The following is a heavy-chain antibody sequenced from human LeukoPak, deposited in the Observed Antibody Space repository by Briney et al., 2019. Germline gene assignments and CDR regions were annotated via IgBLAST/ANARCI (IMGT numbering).Heavy chain of an antibody. CDR1: GFTFSSYE. V-gene: IGHV3-48*03. Sequence: QSGGSLRLSCAASGFTFSSYEMNWVRQAPGKGLEWVSYISSSGGIIYYADSVKGRFTISRDSAKNSLYLQMSSLRAEDTAVYYCARPYGAKGYWGQGTLVTVSS. CDR3: ARPYGAKGY. CDR2: ISSSGGII. J-gene: IGHJ4*02. D-gene: IGHD4-23*01.